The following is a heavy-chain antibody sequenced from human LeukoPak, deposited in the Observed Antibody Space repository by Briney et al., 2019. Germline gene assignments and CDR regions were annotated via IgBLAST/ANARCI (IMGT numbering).Heavy chain of an antibody. V-gene: IGHV4-59*01. CDR3: ARELDGNGGWFDP. CDR1: GDSISDYY. J-gene: IGHJ5*02. D-gene: IGHD5-24*01. CDR2: VYYSGST. Sequence: SETLSLTCTVSGDSISDYYWSWIRQPLGKGLEWIGEVYYSGSTHHNPFLKSRVTISIDTSKNEFSLRLTSVTAADTAVYYCARELDGNGGWFDPWGQGTLVTVSS.